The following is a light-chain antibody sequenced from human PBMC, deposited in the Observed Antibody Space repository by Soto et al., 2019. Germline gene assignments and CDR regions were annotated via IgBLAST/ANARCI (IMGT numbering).Light chain of an antibody. CDR1: QNILYKSKNKNY. CDR2: CAS. CDR3: QQYHTTPFT. Sequence: DIVMTQSPDSLGMSLGERATINCKSSQNILYKSKNKNYLAWYQQKPGQPPKLLIYCASTRESGVPDRFSGSGSWTDFTLTINGLQAEDVAVYFCQQYHTTPFTFVPGTKVDIK. V-gene: IGKV4-1*01. J-gene: IGKJ3*01.